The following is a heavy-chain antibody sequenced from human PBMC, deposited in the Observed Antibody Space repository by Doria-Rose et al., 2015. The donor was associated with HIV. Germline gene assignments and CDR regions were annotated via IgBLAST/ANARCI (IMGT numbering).Heavy chain of an antibody. CDR1: GVSLSSPGMG. Sequence: QESGPVLVKPTETLTLTCTVSGVSLSSPGMGVSWIRQPPGRALEWLANIFSYDERSYKTSLKSRLTISRGTSKSQVVLTMTDMDPVDTATYYCARIKSSRWYHKYYFDFWGQGTPVIVSA. J-gene: IGHJ4*02. CDR2: IFSYDER. V-gene: IGHV2-26*01. D-gene: IGHD6-13*01. CDR3: ARIKSSRWYHKYYFDF.